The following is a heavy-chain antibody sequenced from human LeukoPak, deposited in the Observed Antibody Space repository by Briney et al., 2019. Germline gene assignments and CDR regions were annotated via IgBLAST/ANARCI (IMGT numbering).Heavy chain of an antibody. V-gene: IGHV3-11*01. CDR1: GFTFSDYY. D-gene: IGHD1-26*01. J-gene: IGHJ4*02. CDR2: ISSSGSTI. CDR3: AKDLARKSLSVGATSPFDY. Sequence: GGSLRLSCAASGFTFSDYYMSWIRQAPGKGLEWVSYISSSGSTIYYADSVKGRFTISRDNAKNSLYLQMNSLRAEDMALYYCAKDLARKSLSVGATSPFDYWGQGTLVTVSS.